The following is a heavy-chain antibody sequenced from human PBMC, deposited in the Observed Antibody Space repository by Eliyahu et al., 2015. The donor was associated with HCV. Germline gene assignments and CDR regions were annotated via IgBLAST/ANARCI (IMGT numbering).Heavy chain of an antibody. CDR1: GGSISSYY. Sequence: QVQLQESGPGLVKPSETLSLTCTVSGGSISSYYWRWIRQPPGKGLEWIGYIYYSGGTNYNPSLKSRVTISVDTSKNQFSLKLSSVTAADTAVYYCARGGRDGDYEDYWGQGTLVTVSS. V-gene: IGHV4-59*01. CDR3: ARGGRDGDYEDY. D-gene: IGHD4-17*01. CDR2: IYYSGGT. J-gene: IGHJ4*02.